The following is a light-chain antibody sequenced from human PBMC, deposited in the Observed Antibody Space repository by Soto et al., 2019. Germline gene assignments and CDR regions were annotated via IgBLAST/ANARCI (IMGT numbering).Light chain of an antibody. J-gene: IGKJ1*01. Sequence: DIQMTQSPSTLSASVGDRVTITCRASQSISDSLAWYQQKPGKAPKLLLYEASSLKSGVPSRFSGSRSGTEYTLTISSPQPDEFATYYCQQYNGYWTFGQGTKVEIK. CDR3: QQYNGYWT. V-gene: IGKV1-5*03. CDR2: EAS. CDR1: QSISDS.